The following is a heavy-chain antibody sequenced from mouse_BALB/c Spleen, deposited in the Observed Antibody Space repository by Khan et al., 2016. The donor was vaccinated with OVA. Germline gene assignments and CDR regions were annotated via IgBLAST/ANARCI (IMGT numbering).Heavy chain of an antibody. D-gene: IGHD3-3*01. J-gene: IGHJ3*01. CDR3: ARGRAY. CDR1: GYSITSDYA. Sequence: EVKLEVSGPGLVKPSQSLPLTCTVTGYSITSDYAWNWIRQFPGNKLEWMGSISYSGTTSYTPSLKSRVSITRDTSKNQFFLQLNSVTTEDTATYFCARGRAYWGQGTLVTVSA. CDR2: ISYSGTT. V-gene: IGHV3-2*02.